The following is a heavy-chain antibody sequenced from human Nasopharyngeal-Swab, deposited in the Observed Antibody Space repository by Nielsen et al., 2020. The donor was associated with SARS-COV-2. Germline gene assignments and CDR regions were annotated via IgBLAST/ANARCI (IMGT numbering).Heavy chain of an antibody. V-gene: IGHV4-34*01. D-gene: IGHD6-25*01. CDR2: INHSGST. CDR3: ATTGYSSVYYVH. CDR1: GGSFTSYY. J-gene: IGHJ4*02. Sequence: SETLSLTCVVSGGSFTSYYWGWIRQPPGKGLEWIGEINHSGSTNYNPSLESRVTLSVDTSKNQFSLNLISVTAADTAVYYCATTGYSSVYYVHWGQGVLVTVSS.